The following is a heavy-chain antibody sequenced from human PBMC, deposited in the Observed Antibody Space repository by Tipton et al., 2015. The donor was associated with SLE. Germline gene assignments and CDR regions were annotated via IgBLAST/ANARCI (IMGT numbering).Heavy chain of an antibody. J-gene: IGHJ6*02. V-gene: IGHV3-53*05. CDR2: IYSGGST. D-gene: IGHD4-11*01. CDR3: ARGSHSSYYYYGMDV. Sequence: SLRLSCAASGFTVSSNYMSWVRQAPGKGLEWVSVIYSGGSTYYADSVKGRFTISRDNSKNTLYLQMNSLRAEDTAVYYCARGSHSSYYYYGMDVWGQGP. CDR1: GFTVSSNY.